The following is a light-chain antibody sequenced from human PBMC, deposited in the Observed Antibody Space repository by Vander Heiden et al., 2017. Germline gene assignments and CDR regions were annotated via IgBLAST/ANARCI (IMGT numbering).Light chain of an antibody. V-gene: IGKV1-5*01. CDR3: QQYNSRPDT. Sequence: DIQMTQSPSNLSASVGDRVTSPCRASQSISTWLAWYQQKPGKAPNLLIHDASTLESGDPSRCSGSGSWTTFPLTISSLQPDDFATYYCQQYNSRPDTFGQGTKLDIK. CDR2: DAS. CDR1: QSISTW. J-gene: IGKJ2*01.